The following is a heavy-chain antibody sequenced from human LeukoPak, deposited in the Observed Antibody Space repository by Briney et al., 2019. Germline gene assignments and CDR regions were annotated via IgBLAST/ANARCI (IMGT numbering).Heavy chain of an antibody. V-gene: IGHV5-51*01. Sequence: GESLKISCKGSGYSFTSYWIGWVCQMPGKGLEWMGIIYPGDSDTRYSPSFQGQVTISADKSISTAYLQWSSLKASDTAMYYCARAVGDGGFPEYYFDYWGQGTLVTVSS. D-gene: IGHD3-10*01. CDR2: IYPGDSDT. CDR1: GYSFTSYW. CDR3: ARAVGDGGFPEYYFDY. J-gene: IGHJ4*02.